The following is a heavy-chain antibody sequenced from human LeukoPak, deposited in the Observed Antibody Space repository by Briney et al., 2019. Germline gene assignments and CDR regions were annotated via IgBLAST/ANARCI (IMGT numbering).Heavy chain of an antibody. Sequence: GASVKVSCKASGYTFTGYYMHWVRQAPGQGLEWMGWINPNSGGTNYAQKFQGWVTMTRDTSISTAYMELSRLRSDDTAVYYCARGDDYGDYIHLQHWGQGTLVTVSS. J-gene: IGHJ1*01. CDR2: INPNSGGT. CDR3: ARGDDYGDYIHLQH. V-gene: IGHV1-2*04. CDR1: GYTFTGYY. D-gene: IGHD4-17*01.